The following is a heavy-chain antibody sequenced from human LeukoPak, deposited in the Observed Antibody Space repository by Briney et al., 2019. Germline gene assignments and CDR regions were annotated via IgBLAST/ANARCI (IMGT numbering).Heavy chain of an antibody. Sequence: PSETLSLTCAVYGGSFSGYYWSWIRQPPGKGLEWIGEINHSGSTNYNPSLKSRVTISVDTSKNQSSLKLSSVTAADTAVYYCARKTTVTTGFDPWGQGTLVTVSS. V-gene: IGHV4-34*01. D-gene: IGHD4-17*01. CDR2: INHSGST. J-gene: IGHJ5*02. CDR3: ARKTTVTTGFDP. CDR1: GGSFSGYY.